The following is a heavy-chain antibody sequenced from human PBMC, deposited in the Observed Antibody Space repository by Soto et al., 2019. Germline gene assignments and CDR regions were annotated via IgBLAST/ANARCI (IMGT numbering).Heavy chain of an antibody. V-gene: IGHV3-33*01. Sequence: PGGSLRLSCAASGFTFSYYGMHWVRQAPGKGLEWVAVIWYDGSNKYYADSVKGRFTISRDNSKNTVYLQMNSLRAEDTSIYYCATDQGGGPALWGQGTLVTVSS. CDR2: IWYDGSNK. CDR1: GFTFSYYG. D-gene: IGHD2-15*01. J-gene: IGHJ4*02. CDR3: ATDQGGGPAL.